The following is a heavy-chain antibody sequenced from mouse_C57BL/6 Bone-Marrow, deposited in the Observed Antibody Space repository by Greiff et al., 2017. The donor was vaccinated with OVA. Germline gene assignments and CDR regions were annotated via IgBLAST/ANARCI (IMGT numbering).Heavy chain of an antibody. J-gene: IGHJ1*03. Sequence: VQLQESGAELARPGASVMLSCKASGYTFTSYGISWVKQRTGQGLVWIGELYPRSGNTFYNEKFKGKATLTADNSSSTAYMELRSLTSEDSAVYFCARWDYGSSFYWYFDVWGTGTTVTVSS. CDR2: LYPRSGNT. CDR3: ARWDYGSSFYWYFDV. D-gene: IGHD1-1*01. V-gene: IGHV1-81*01. CDR1: GYTFTSYG.